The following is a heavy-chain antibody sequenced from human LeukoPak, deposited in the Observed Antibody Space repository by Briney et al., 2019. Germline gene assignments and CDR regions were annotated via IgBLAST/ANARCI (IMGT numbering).Heavy chain of an antibody. CDR2: IYYSGST. Sequence: SETLSLTCTVSGGSISSYYWSWIRQPPGKGLEWIGYIYYSGSTYYNPSLKSRVTISVDTSKNQFSLRLSSVTAADTAVYYCASDFWSGYPHTTFDYWGQGTLVTVSS. CDR1: GGSISSYY. CDR3: ASDFWSGYPHTTFDY. D-gene: IGHD3-3*01. J-gene: IGHJ4*02. V-gene: IGHV4-59*12.